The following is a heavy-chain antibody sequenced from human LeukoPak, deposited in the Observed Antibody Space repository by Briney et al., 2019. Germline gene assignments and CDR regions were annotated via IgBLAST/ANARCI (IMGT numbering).Heavy chain of an antibody. V-gene: IGHV4-59*01. CDR1: GGSISSYY. J-gene: IGHJ4*02. Sequence: SSETLSLTCTVSGGSISSYYWSWIRQPPGKGLEWIAYLFYSGSTDYNPPLESRVTISVDTSKNQFSLKLRSVTAADTAVFYCATVAVIRGVTYFDYWGQGTLVTVSS. D-gene: IGHD3-10*01. CDR2: LFYSGST. CDR3: ATVAVIRGVTYFDY.